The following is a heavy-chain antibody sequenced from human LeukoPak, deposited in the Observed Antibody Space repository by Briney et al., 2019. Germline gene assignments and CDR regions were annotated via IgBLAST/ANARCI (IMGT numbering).Heavy chain of an antibody. J-gene: IGHJ5*02. D-gene: IGHD5-18*01. Sequence: SETLSLTCTVSGGSISIYYWSWIRQPPGKGLEWIGYIYYSGSTNYNPSLKSRVTISVDTSKNQFSLKLSSVTAADTAVYYCARAWIQLWSLFDPWGQGTLVTVSS. V-gene: IGHV4-59*01. CDR1: GGSISIYY. CDR2: IYYSGST. CDR3: ARAWIQLWSLFDP.